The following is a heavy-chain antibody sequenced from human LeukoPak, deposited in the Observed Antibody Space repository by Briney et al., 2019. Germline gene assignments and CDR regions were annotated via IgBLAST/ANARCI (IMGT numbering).Heavy chain of an antibody. D-gene: IGHD6-13*01. J-gene: IGHJ4*02. V-gene: IGHV4-59*01. CDR3: ARGYSSSWNYFDY. CDR1: GRSISNFW. CDR2: VFDSGGT. Sequence: SETLSLTCTVSGRSISNFWWSWIRQPPGKGLEWIGYVFDSGGTNYNASLKSRVTISVDTSKKQFSLKLSSVTAADTAVYYCARGYSSSWNYFDYWGQGTLVTVSS.